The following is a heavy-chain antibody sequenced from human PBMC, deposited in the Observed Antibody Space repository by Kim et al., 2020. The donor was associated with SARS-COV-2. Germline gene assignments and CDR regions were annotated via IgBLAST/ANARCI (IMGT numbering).Heavy chain of an antibody. D-gene: IGHD6-13*01. Sequence: SRVTISLDTSKNQFSLRLSSVTAADKAVYYCARGGGGSTISHTFDPWGQGTLVTVSS. V-gene: IGHV4-59*09. J-gene: IGHJ5*02. CDR3: ARGGGGSTISHTFDP.